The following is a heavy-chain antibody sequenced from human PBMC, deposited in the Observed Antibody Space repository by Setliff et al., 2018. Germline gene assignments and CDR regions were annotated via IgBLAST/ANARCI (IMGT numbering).Heavy chain of an antibody. CDR1: GGSISSISYY. CDR2: VYDSGTT. J-gene: IGHJ4*02. V-gene: IGHV4-39*06. CDR3: ARLSCSSNSCPFDY. Sequence: LTCTVPGGSISSISYYWGWIRQPPGKGLEWIGTVYDSGTTYYNPSLKSRLYMSVDTSKNQFTLKVISVTAADTAVYYCARLSCSSNSCPFDYWVQGTLVTVSS. D-gene: IGHD2-2*01.